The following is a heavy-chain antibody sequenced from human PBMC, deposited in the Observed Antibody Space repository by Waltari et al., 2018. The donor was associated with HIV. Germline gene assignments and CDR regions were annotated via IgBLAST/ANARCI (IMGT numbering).Heavy chain of an antibody. V-gene: IGHV3-9*01. CDR1: GFTFDDYA. Sequence: EVQLVESGGGLVQPGRSLRLSCAASGFTFDDYALRWVRQAPGKGLEWVSGITWNIGSIAYADSVKGRFTISRDNANNSLYLQMNTLRAADTALYYCVKASGLLLPSYYFDYWGQGTLVTVSS. CDR3: VKASGLLLPSYYFDY. CDR2: ITWNIGSI. J-gene: IGHJ4*02. D-gene: IGHD2-21*01.